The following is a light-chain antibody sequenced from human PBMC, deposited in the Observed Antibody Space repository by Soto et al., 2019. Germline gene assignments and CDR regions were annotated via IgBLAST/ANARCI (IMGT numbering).Light chain of an antibody. Sequence: EIVLTQSPGTLSLSPGERATLSCRASQSVDTNYLAWYQQKPGQAPRLLIHGTSSRATGIPDRFSGSGSGTDFTLTMTRLEPEDFEVYYCQQYGFSPRTFGQGTTVEIK. CDR2: GTS. V-gene: IGKV3-20*01. CDR1: QSVDTNY. J-gene: IGKJ1*01. CDR3: QQYGFSPRT.